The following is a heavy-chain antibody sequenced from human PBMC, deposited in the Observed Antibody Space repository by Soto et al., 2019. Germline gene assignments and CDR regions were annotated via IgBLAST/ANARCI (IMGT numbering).Heavy chain of an antibody. CDR1: GYSFTSYW. CDR2: IYPGDSDT. V-gene: IGHV5-51*01. D-gene: IGHD2-15*01. J-gene: IGHJ3*02. CDR3: ARAFLGYCSGGSCYSDAFDI. Sequence: GESLKISCKCSGYSFTSYWIGWVRQMPGKGLEWMGIIYPGDSDTRYSPSFQGQVTISADKSISTAYLQWSSLKASDTAMYYCARAFLGYCSGGSCYSDAFDIWGQGTMVTVSS.